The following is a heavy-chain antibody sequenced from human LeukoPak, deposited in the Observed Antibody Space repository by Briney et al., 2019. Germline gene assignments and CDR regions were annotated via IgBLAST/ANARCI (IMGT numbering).Heavy chain of an antibody. CDR1: GVSLSSSNSY. V-gene: IGHV4-39*01. CDR2: IYYSGNT. Sequence: SETLSLTCTVSGVSLSSSNSYWGWIRQPPGTGLEWIGSIYYSGNTYYNASLKSRVTISVDTSKNQFSLKLTSVTAADTAVYYCARQTGSGLFTLPGGQGTLVTVSS. J-gene: IGHJ4*02. CDR3: ARQTGSGLFTLP. D-gene: IGHD3-10*01.